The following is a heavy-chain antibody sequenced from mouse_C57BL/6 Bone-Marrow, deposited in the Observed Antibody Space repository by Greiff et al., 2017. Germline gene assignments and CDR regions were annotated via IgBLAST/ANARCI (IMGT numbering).Heavy chain of an antibody. Sequence: EVKLVESGGGLVQPGGSLSLSCAASGFTFTAYYMSWVRQPPGKALEWLGFIRNKANGYTTEYSASVKGRFTISRDNSQSILYLQMNALRAEDSATYYCASLLRHYAMDYWGQGTSVTVSS. CDR2: IRNKANGYTT. V-gene: IGHV7-3*01. J-gene: IGHJ4*01. CDR3: ASLLRHYAMDY. CDR1: GFTFTAYY. D-gene: IGHD1-2*01.